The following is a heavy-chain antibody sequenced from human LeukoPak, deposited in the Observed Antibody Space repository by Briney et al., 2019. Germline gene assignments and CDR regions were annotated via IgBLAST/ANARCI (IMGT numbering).Heavy chain of an antibody. CDR2: IYSGGST. V-gene: IGHV3-53*01. CDR3: ARDRGAAAGSWNYFDY. D-gene: IGHD6-13*01. Sequence: GGSLRLSCAASGFTVSSNYMSWVRQAPGKGLEWVSVIYSGGSTYYADSVKGRFTISRDNSKNTLYLQMNSLRAEDTAVYYCARDRGAAAGSWNYFDYWGQGTLVTVSS. CDR1: GFTVSSNY. J-gene: IGHJ4*02.